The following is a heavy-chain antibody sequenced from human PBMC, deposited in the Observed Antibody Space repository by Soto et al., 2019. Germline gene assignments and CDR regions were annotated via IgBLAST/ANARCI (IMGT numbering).Heavy chain of an antibody. V-gene: IGHV1-69*13. CDR3: AREDDTTGHYSWFDP. CDR2: FVPMFGSA. D-gene: IGHD3-9*01. CDR1: GVTFDSFT. J-gene: IGHJ5*02. Sequence: SVKVSCKPSGVTFDSFTFSWVRQAPGQGLEWMGGFVPMFGSASVAQRFQGRVRITADASTGTGYMELSDLRSDDSAIYYCAREDDTTGHYSWFDPWGPGTLVTISS.